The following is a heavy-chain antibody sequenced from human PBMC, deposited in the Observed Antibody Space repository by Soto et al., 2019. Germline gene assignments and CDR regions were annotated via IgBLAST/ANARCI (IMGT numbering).Heavy chain of an antibody. V-gene: IGHV3-21*01. J-gene: IGHJ5*02. Sequence: PGGSLRLSCAASGFTFSSYSMNWVRQAPGKGLEWVSSISSSSYIYYADSVKGRFTISRDNAKNSLYLQMNSLRAEDTAVYYCARDSGYSYGPHGNWFDPWGQGTLVTVSS. CDR1: GFTFSSYS. CDR3: ARDSGYSYGPHGNWFDP. CDR2: ISSSSYI. D-gene: IGHD5-18*01.